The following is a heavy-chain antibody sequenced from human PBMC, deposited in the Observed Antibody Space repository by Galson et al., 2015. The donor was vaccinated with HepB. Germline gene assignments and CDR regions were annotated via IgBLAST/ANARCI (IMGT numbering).Heavy chain of an antibody. D-gene: IGHD3-3*01. V-gene: IGHV1-18*04. CDR1: GYTFHTYI. J-gene: IGHJ4*02. CDR3: ARGGAMARSHYTESFDY. CDR2: IHPYNGKS. Sequence: SVKVSCKASGYTFHTYIINWVRQAPGQGLEWMGWIHPYNGKSNCPQKLQGRVSMTTDSSTSTAYMDLRGLRSGDTAVYYCARGGAMARSHYTESFDYWGQGTLVTVSS.